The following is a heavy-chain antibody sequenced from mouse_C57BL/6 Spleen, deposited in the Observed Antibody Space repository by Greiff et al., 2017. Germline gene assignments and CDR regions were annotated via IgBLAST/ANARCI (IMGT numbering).Heavy chain of an antibody. D-gene: IGHD1-1*01. CDR3: ARRGYYGSSYVFDY. V-gene: IGHV1-55*01. Sequence: VQLQQPGAELVKPGASVKMSCKASGHTFTSYWITWVKQRPGQGLEWIGDIYPGSGSTNYNEKFKSKATLTEDTSSSTAYMQLSSLTSEDSAVYYCARRGYYGSSYVFDYWGQGTTLTVSS. CDR1: GHTFTSYW. CDR2: IYPGSGST. J-gene: IGHJ2*01.